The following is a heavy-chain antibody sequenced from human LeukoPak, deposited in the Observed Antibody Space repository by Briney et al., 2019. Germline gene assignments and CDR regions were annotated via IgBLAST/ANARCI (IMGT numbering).Heavy chain of an antibody. V-gene: IGHV1-18*01. CDR2: MSAYSGNT. CDR1: GYTFTSYG. CDR3: AREAEMNWFDP. J-gene: IGHJ5*02. Sequence: ASVRVSCKASGYTFTSYGISWVRQARGQGLEGMGWMSAYSGNTNYAQKLQGRVTMTTDTSTSTAYMELRSLRSDDTAVYYCAREAEMNWFDPWGQGNLVTVSS.